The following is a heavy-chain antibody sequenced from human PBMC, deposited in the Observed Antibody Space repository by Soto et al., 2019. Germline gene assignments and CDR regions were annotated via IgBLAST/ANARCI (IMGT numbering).Heavy chain of an antibody. CDR3: AKESYNRRTDFDY. CDR2: IDVGSANA. Sequence: SVKVSCKTSGFTFSSSAVHWVRQARGHRLQWIGWIDVGSANANYAQMLQERVTISGDMSTSTAYMELSSLRAEDTAVYYCAKESYNRRTDFDYWGQGTLVTVSS. V-gene: IGHV1-58*01. J-gene: IGHJ4*02. CDR1: GFTFSSSA. D-gene: IGHD3-10*01.